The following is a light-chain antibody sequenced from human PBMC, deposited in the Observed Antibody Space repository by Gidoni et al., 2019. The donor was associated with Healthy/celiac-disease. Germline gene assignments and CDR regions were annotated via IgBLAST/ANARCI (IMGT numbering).Light chain of an antibody. J-gene: IGLJ2*01. V-gene: IGLV2-14*01. CDR2: EVS. Sequence: QSALTQTASVSGSPGQSITITCTGTSSDVGGSNSVSWYQQHPGKAPKLLIYEVSNRPSGVSNRFSGSKSGNTASLTISGLQAEDEADYYCSSYTSSSTVVFGGGTKLTVL. CDR1: SSDVGGSNS. CDR3: SSYTSSSTVV.